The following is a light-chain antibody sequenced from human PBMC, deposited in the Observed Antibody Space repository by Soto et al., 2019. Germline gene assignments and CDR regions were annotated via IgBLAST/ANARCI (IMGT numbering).Light chain of an antibody. Sequence: DIVLTQTRGTLSLPPGRRATLSCKASDSVSNSYLAWYQHQPGRAPRLLIYGASNSATGILDTFIGSGSRTDFTLTISSLEPEDFAVYYCPLYGSSGTFGQGTKV. CDR2: GAS. CDR3: PLYGSSGT. J-gene: IGKJ1*01. CDR1: DSVSNSY. V-gene: IGKV3-20*01.